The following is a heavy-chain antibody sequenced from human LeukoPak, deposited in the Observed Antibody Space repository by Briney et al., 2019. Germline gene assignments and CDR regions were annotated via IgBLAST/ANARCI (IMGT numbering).Heavy chain of an antibody. CDR1: GFTFSSYA. J-gene: IGHJ3*02. CDR2: ISYDGSNK. CDR3: ARDPSETTVRLYYAFDI. D-gene: IGHD4-17*01. V-gene: IGHV3-30-3*01. Sequence: GGSLRLSCAASGFTFSSYAMHWVRQAPGKGLEWVAVISYDGSNKYYADSVKGRFTISRDNSKNTLYLQMNSLRAEDTAVYYCARDPSETTVRLYYAFDIWGQGTMVTVSS.